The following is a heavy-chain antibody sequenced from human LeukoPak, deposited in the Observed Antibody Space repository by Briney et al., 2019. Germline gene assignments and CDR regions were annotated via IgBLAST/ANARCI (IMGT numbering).Heavy chain of an antibody. V-gene: IGHV4-31*03. J-gene: IGHJ4*02. CDR3: ARDPDYYGSGSYSYFDY. CDR1: GGSISSGGYY. D-gene: IGHD3-10*01. CDR2: IYYSGST. Sequence: SETLSLTCTVSGGSISSGGYYWSWIRQHPGKGLEWIGYIYYSGSTYYNPSLKSRVTISVDTSKNQFSLKLSSVAAADTAVYYCARDPDYYGSGSYSYFDYWGQGTLVTVSS.